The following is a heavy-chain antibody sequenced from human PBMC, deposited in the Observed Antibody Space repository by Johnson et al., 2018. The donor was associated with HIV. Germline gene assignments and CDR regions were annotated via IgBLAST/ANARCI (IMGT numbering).Heavy chain of an antibody. J-gene: IGHJ3*02. CDR2: IYSGGST. CDR1: GFTFSSYG. V-gene: IGHV3-NL1*01. Sequence: VQLVESGGGVVQPGRSLRLSCAASGFTFSSYGMHWVRQAPGKGLEWVSVIYSGGSTYYADSVKGRFTISRDKSKTTLDLQMNRLRAQYTAVYYCARDWEGYAFDIWGQGTMVTVSS. CDR3: ARDWEGYAFDI. D-gene: IGHD1-26*01.